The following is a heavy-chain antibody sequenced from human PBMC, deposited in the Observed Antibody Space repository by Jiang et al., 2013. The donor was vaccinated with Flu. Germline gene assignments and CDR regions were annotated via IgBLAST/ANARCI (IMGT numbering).Heavy chain of an antibody. J-gene: IGHJ4*02. CDR3: ARIRSTVWELGPFDY. V-gene: IGHV2-70*01. D-gene: IGHD1-26*01. Sequence: YSTSLKTRLTISKDTSKNQVVLTMTNMDPVDTATYYCARIRSTVWELGPFDYWGQGTLVTVSS.